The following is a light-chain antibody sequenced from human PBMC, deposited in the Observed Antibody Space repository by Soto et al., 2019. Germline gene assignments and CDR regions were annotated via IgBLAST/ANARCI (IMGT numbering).Light chain of an antibody. CDR3: SSYTSTNTPYV. CDR2: EVT. J-gene: IGLJ1*01. CDR1: SSDVGAYYF. Sequence: QSVLTQPVSVSGSPGQSITIACTGSSSDVGAYYFVSWYQHLPGKAPKLIVYEVTTRPSGISSRFSGSKSGNTASLTISGLQADDEAYYYCSSYTSTNTPYVFGTVTKV. V-gene: IGLV2-14*01.